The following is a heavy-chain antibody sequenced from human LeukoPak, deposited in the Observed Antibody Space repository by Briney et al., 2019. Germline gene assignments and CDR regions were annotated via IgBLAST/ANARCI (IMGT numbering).Heavy chain of an antibody. CDR3: AREGTSYSYYGMDV. J-gene: IGHJ6*02. CDR1: GGSISFYH. D-gene: IGHD1-7*01. CDR2: IYYNGRT. V-gene: IGHV4-59*01. Sequence: SETLSLTCTVSGGSISFYHWSWIRQSPGKGLEWIGYIYYNGRTNYNPSLKSRITISLDTSKNQFSLRLNSVTAADTALYYCAREGTSYSYYGMDVWGLGATVTVSS.